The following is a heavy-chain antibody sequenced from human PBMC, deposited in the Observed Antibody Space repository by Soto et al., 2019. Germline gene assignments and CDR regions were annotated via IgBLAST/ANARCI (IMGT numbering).Heavy chain of an antibody. D-gene: IGHD6-6*01. Sequence: QVQLVQSGAEVKKPGSSVKVSCKASGGTFSSYTISWVRQAPGQGLEWMGRIIPILGIANYAQKFQGRVTITADNSTSTAYMELSSLRSEDTAVYYCATLAEYSSSRGIDHWGQGTLVTVSS. CDR2: IIPILGIA. V-gene: IGHV1-69*02. J-gene: IGHJ4*02. CDR1: GGTFSSYT. CDR3: ATLAEYSSSRGIDH.